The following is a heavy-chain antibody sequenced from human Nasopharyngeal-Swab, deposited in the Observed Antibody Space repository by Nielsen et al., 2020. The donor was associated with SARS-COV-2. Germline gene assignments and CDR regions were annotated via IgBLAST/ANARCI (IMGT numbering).Heavy chain of an antibody. CDR3: AKEGATGWFDP. CDR1: GVSITSQY. CDR2: ISHNSGT. Sequence: SETLSLTCTVSGVSITSQYWSWIRQPPGKGLEWIGYISHNSGTSYNPSLKSRVTMFMDTSKNQFSLRLRSVTAADTAVYYCAKEGATGWFDPWGQGTLVTASS. J-gene: IGHJ5*02. V-gene: IGHV4-59*11.